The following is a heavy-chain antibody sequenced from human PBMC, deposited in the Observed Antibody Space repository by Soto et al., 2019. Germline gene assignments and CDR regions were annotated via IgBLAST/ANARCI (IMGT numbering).Heavy chain of an antibody. V-gene: IGHV1-3*01. CDR3: AREDRNWFDP. D-gene: IGHD2-15*01. Sequence: QVQLVQSGAEVKKPGASVKVSCKASGYTFTTYDMHWVRQAPGQRLEWMGWIDAGNGNTKYSQKFQGRVTITRDTSASTVYMELSSLRSEDTAVYYCAREDRNWFDPWGQGTLGTVSS. CDR1: GYTFTTYD. CDR2: IDAGNGNT. J-gene: IGHJ5*02.